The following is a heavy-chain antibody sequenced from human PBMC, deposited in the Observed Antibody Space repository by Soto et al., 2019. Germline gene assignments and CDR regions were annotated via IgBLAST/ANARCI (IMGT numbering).Heavy chain of an antibody. V-gene: IGHV3-7*01. CDR3: ARGPERFHPLSNNWFDP. CDR1: GFFFRAYR. CDR2: IKQDGSET. Sequence: PGGSLRVSCAASGFFFRAYRMSWVRQAPGKGLEWVASIKQDGSETYYLDSVKGRFTFSRDNAKNSLDLQMSSLRAEDTAVYYCARGPERFHPLSNNWFDPWGQGTPVSVSA. D-gene: IGHD3-10*01. J-gene: IGHJ5*02.